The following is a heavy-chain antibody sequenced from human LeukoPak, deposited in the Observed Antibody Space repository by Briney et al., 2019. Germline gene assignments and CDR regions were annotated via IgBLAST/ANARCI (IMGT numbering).Heavy chain of an antibody. V-gene: IGHV4-39*07. Sequence: SETLSLTCTVSGGSISTSNYYWGWIRQPPGKGLEWIGSIYYSGSTFYNPSLKSRVIISVDTSRNQFSLKLSSVTAADTALYYCARDKEDNWNRPYYFDYWGQGTLVTVSS. CDR3: ARDKEDNWNRPYYFDY. J-gene: IGHJ4*02. D-gene: IGHD1-20*01. CDR2: IYYSGST. CDR1: GGSISTSNYY.